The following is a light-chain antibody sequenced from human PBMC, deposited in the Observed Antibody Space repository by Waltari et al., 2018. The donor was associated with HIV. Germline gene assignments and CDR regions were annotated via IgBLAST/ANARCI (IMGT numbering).Light chain of an antibody. Sequence: QSVLTQPPSVSGAPGQRVTIPCTGSSSNIGAGYDVHWYQQLPGTAPKLVIYANINRPSGVPARFSGSKSGSSASLAITGLQAEDEAHYYCQSFDSSLTTSGVIFGGGTKLTVL. CDR2: ANI. CDR3: QSFDSSLTTSGVI. J-gene: IGLJ2*01. V-gene: IGLV1-40*01. CDR1: SSNIGAGYD.